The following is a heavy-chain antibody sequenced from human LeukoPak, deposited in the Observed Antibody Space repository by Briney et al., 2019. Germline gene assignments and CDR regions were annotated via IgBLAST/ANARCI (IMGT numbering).Heavy chain of an antibody. CDR2: ISGGHGGT. V-gene: IGHV3-23*01. CDR1: GFTFSSYA. CDR3: ARDMGRAWYGPPDY. D-gene: IGHD6-13*01. Sequence: GGSLRLSCAASGFTFSSYAMSWVRQAPGKGLEWVSSISGGHGGTYYADSVKGRFTISRDDSKNTLYLQMNSLRAEDTAVYFCARDMGRAWYGPPDYWGQGTLVSVSS. J-gene: IGHJ4*02.